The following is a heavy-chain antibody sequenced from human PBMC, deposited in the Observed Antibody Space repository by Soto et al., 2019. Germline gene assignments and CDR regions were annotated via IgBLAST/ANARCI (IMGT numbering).Heavy chain of an antibody. CDR3: VNSLSNYALNNWCDP. D-gene: IGHD4-4*01. J-gene: IGHJ5*02. CDR2: ISSNGGST. V-gene: IGHV3-64D*06. CDR1: GVTFSSYA. Sequence: LRVSCAASGVTFSSYAMHWVRQAPGKGLEYVSAISSNGGSTYYADSVKGRFTISRDNSKNTLYLQMSSLRAEDTAVYYCVNSLSNYALNNWCDPGGQRSLVPVSS.